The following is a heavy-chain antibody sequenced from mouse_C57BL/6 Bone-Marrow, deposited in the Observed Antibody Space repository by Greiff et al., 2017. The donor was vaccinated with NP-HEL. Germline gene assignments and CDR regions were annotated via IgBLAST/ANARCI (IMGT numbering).Heavy chain of an antibody. CDR2: IDPEPGGT. CDR1: GYTFTDYE. Sequence: QVQLQQSGAELVRPGASVTLSCKASGYTFTDYEMHWVKQTPVHGLELIGAIDPEPGGTAYNQKFKGKAILTADKSSSTAYMELRSLTSEDSAVYYCTKLLLSWFAYWGQGTLVTVSA. CDR3: TKLLLSWFAY. V-gene: IGHV1-15*01. D-gene: IGHD1-1*01. J-gene: IGHJ3*01.